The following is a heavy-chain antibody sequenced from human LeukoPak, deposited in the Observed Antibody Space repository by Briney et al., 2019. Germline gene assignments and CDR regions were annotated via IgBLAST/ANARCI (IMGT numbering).Heavy chain of an antibody. CDR2: INHSGST. CDR1: GGSFSGYY. D-gene: IGHD3-10*01. Sequence: SETLSLTCAVYGGSFSGYYWSWIRQPPGKGLEWIGEINHSGSTNYNPSLKSRVTISVDTSKNQFSLKLSSVTAAGTAVCYCARRSYDRYYYGSGSYRFDYWGQGTLVTVSS. CDR3: ARRSYDRYYYGSGSYRFDY. J-gene: IGHJ4*02. V-gene: IGHV4-34*01.